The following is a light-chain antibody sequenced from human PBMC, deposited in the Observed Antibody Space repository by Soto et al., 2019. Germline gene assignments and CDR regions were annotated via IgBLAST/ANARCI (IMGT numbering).Light chain of an antibody. Sequence: EIVLTQSPGTLSLSPGEGATLSCRASQSVGTYFAWYQQEPDQGPRLLIFGVSSRATGIPDRFSGSGSGTDFTLTTSRLETEDFAVYYCQQYAIFELSFGGGTKVEIK. CDR2: GVS. V-gene: IGKV3-20*01. J-gene: IGKJ4*01. CDR3: QQYAIFELS. CDR1: QSVGTY.